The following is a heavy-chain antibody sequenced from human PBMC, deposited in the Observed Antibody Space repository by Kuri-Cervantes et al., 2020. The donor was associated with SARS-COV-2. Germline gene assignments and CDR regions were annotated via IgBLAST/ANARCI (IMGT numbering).Heavy chain of an antibody. CDR3: ARVRSWDEYFDY. V-gene: IGHV3-7*01. CDR2: IKQDGSEK. D-gene: IGHD6-13*01. CDR1: GFTFSGYW. Sequence: GGSLRLSCAASGFTFSGYWMSWVRQAPGKGLEWVANIKQDGSEKYYVDSVKGRFTISRDNAKNSLYLQMNSLRAEDTAVYYCARVRSWDEYFDYWGQGTLVTVSS. J-gene: IGHJ4*02.